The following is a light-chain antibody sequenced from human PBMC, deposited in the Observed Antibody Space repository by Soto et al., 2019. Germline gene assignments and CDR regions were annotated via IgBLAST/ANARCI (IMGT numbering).Light chain of an antibody. CDR3: QHYNSYSEE. Sequence: DIQMTQSPSTLSGSVGDRVTITCRASQTISSWLAWYQQKPGKAPKLLIYKASTLKSGVPSRFSGSGSGTEFTLTISSQQPDDFATYYCQHYNSYSEEFGQGTKVELK. CDR2: KAS. J-gene: IGKJ1*01. CDR1: QTISSW. V-gene: IGKV1-5*03.